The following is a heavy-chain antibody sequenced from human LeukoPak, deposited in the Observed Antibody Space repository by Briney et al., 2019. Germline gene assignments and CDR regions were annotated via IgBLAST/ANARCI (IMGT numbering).Heavy chain of an antibody. J-gene: IGHJ4*01. V-gene: IGHV4-39*01. CDR1: GGSISSSSYY. D-gene: IGHD6-13*01. CDR2: IYYSGST. CDR3: ARLYSSREYYCDY. Sequence: PSETLSLTCTVSGGSISSSSYYWGWIRQPPGKGLEWIGSIYYSGSTYYNPSLKSRVTISVDTSKNQFSLKVSSVTAADTAVYYCARLYSSREYYCDYWGHGTLVTVSS.